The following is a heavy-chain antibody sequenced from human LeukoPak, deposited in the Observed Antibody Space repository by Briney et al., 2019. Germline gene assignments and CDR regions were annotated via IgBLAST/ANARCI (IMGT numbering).Heavy chain of an antibody. Sequence: GGSLRLSCAASGFDFSTYAINWVRQAPGKGLEWVSVIYSGGSTYYADSVKGRFTISRDNSKNTLYLQMNSLRAEDTAVYYCARVIRRGYSPNEAFDIWGQGTMVTVSS. V-gene: IGHV3-66*01. CDR3: ARVIRRGYSPNEAFDI. D-gene: IGHD5-18*01. CDR1: GFDFSTYA. CDR2: IYSGGST. J-gene: IGHJ3*02.